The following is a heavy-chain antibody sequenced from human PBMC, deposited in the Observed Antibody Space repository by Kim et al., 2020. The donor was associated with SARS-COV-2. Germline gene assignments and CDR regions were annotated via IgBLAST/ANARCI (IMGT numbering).Heavy chain of an antibody. CDR3: ARDPDYYGSGSFDY. Sequence: SVKVSCKASGGTFSSYAISWVRQAPGQGLEWMGGIIPIFGTANYAQKFQGRVTITADESTSTAYMELSSLRSEDTAVYYCARDPDYYGSGSFDYWGQGTLVTVSS. V-gene: IGHV1-69*13. D-gene: IGHD3-10*01. CDR2: IIPIFGTA. J-gene: IGHJ4*02. CDR1: GGTFSSYA.